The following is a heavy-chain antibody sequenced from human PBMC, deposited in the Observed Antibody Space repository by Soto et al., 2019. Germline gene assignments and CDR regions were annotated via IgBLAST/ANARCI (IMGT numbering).Heavy chain of an antibody. J-gene: IGHJ5*02. CDR3: ARDLAGVGGS. V-gene: IGHV3-74*01. CDR1: GFTFSTYW. CDR2: VNPDGTTT. D-gene: IGHD7-27*01. Sequence: EVQLVESGGGLVQPGGSLRLSCAASGFTFSTYWMHWVRQVPGKGLVWVSRVNPDGTTTNYAASVKGRFTISRDNAKNTLHLQLNSLRVDDTAVYFCARDLAGVGGSWGQGTVVTVSP.